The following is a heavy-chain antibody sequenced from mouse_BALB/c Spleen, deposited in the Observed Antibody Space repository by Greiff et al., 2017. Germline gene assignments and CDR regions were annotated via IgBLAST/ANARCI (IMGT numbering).Heavy chain of an antibody. CDR3: TRDGLITTALDY. Sequence: EVMLVESGGGLVKPGGSLKLSCAASGFTFSSYTMSWVRQTPEKRLEWVATISSGGSYTYYPDSVKGRFTISRDNAKITLYLQMSSLKSEDTAMYYCTRDGLITTALDYWGQGTTLTVSS. CDR1: GFTFSSYT. CDR2: ISSGGSYT. D-gene: IGHD1-2*01. V-gene: IGHV5-6-4*01. J-gene: IGHJ2*01.